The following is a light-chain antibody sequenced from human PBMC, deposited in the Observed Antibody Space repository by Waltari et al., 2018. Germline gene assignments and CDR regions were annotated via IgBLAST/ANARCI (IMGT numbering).Light chain of an antibody. CDR2: DVS. Sequence: QSALTQPASVSGSPGQSITISCTGTSSDAGTYTYVSWYQQHPGKAPKLMIYDVSNRPSGVSNRFYGSKSGNTASLTISGLQAEDEADYYCSSYTSSSTLWVFGGGTKLTVL. CDR1: SSDAGTYTY. CDR3: SSYTSSSTLWV. J-gene: IGLJ3*02. V-gene: IGLV2-14*03.